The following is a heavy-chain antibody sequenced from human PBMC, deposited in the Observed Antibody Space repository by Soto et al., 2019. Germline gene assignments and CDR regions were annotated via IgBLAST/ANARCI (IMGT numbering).Heavy chain of an antibody. CDR3: ARGGGGDGSADEYYSDY. D-gene: IGHD6-25*01. CDR2: IYYSGST. CDR1: GGSISSGDYY. J-gene: IGHJ4*02. V-gene: IGHV4-30-4*01. Sequence: QVQLQESGPGLVKPSQTLSLTCTVSGGSISSGDYYWSWIRQPPGKGLEWIGYIYYSGSTYYNPSLTSRVTISVDTSKTQSPLKLSSVTAADTAAYYCARGGGGDGSADEYYSDYWGQGTLVTVSA.